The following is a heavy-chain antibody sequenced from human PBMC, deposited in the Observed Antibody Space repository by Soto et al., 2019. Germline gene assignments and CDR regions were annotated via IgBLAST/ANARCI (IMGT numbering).Heavy chain of an antibody. CDR2: IHYSGRA. D-gene: IGHD3-10*01. J-gene: IGHJ3*02. V-gene: IGHV4-59*03. Sequence: WTWMRQPPGKGLEWIGYIHYSGRANSNPSLKSRVTTSIDMSDNQFSLKLSSVTAADTAVYYCATGSASSDSDAFDIWGQGTMVTVSS. CDR3: ATGSASSDSDAFDI.